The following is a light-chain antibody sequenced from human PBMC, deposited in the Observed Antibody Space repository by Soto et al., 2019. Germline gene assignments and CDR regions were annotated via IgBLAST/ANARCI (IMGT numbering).Light chain of an antibody. Sequence: QLVLTQSSSASASLGSSVKLTCTLSSGHSTYIIAWHQQQPGKAPRYLMKLEGSGSYNKGSGVPDRFSGSSSGAARYLTISNLQSEDEAVYYCETWNTNNWVFGGGTKVTVL. CDR3: ETWNTNNWV. J-gene: IGLJ3*02. V-gene: IGLV4-60*03. CDR2: LEGSGSY. CDR1: SGHSTYI.